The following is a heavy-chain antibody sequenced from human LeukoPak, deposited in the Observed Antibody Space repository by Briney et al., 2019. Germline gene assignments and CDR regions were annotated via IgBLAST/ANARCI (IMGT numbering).Heavy chain of an antibody. CDR1: GGTFSSYA. J-gene: IGHJ6*02. V-gene: IGHV1-69*13. Sequence: SVKVSCKASGGTFSSYAISWVRQAPGQGLEWMGGIIPIFGTANYAQKFQGRVTITADESTSTAYMELSSLRSEDTAVYYCARDPLVLLWFGESPAEYGMDVWGQGTTVTVSS. CDR3: ARDPLVLLWFGESPAEYGMDV. D-gene: IGHD3-10*01. CDR2: IIPIFGTA.